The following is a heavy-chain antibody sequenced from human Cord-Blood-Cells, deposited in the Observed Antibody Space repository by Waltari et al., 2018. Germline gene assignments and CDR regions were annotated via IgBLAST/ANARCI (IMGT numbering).Heavy chain of an antibody. V-gene: IGHV1-3*01. Sequence: QVQLVQSGAEVKKPGASVKVSCKASGYTFTSYAMHWVRQAPEQRLEWMGWINAGNGNTKYSQKFQARVPITRDTSASTAYRELSSLRSEETAVYYCARDEGDWYFDLWGRGTLVTVSS. CDR3: ARDEGDWYFDL. CDR1: GYTFTSYA. CDR2: INAGNGNT. J-gene: IGHJ2*01.